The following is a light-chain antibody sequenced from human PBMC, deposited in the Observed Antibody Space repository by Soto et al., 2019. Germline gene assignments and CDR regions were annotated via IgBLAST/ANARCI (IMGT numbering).Light chain of an antibody. V-gene: IGKV1-5*03. CDR1: QSVDVW. J-gene: IGKJ1*01. CDR3: QQYKTYWT. CDR2: MAS. Sequence: DIQMTQSPSTLSASVGDRVTITCRASQSVDVWLAWYQQKPGKAPNLLIYMASSLQSGVPSRFSGTGSGTEFTLTISSLQPDDFATYYCQQYKTYWTYGQGTKVEIK.